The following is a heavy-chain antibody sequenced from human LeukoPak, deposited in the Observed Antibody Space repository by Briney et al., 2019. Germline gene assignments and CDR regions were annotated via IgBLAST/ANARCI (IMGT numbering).Heavy chain of an antibody. V-gene: IGHV4-34*01. D-gene: IGHD1-1*01. J-gene: IGHJ4*02. CDR2: INQSGST. CDR1: GGSFSGYY. Sequence: SETLSLTCAVYGGSFSGYYWVWIRQPPGKGLEWIGEINQSGSTNYNPSLKSRVTMSLDTSKNQFSLRLSSVTAADTAVYYYAKVEGTPSWGQGTLVTVSS. CDR3: AKVEGTPS.